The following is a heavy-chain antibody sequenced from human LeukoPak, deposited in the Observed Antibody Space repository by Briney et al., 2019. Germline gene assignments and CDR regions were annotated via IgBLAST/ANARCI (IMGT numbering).Heavy chain of an antibody. CDR2: ISYDGSNK. Sequence: GGSLRLSCAASGFTFSSYGMHWVRQAPGKGLEWVAVISYDGSNKYYADSVKGRSTISRDNSKNTLYLQMNSLRAEDTAVYYCAKDSRAGGYFDYWGQGTLVTVSS. V-gene: IGHV3-30*18. CDR3: AKDSRAGGYFDY. D-gene: IGHD3-16*01. CDR1: GFTFSSYG. J-gene: IGHJ4*02.